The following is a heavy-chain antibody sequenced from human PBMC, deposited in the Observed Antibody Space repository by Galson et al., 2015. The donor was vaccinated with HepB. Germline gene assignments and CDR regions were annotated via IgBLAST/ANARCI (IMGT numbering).Heavy chain of an antibody. CDR1: GYTFSNYG. J-gene: IGHJ4*02. Sequence: SVKVSCKASGYTFSNYGMSWLRQAPGQGLEWMGWISAYNGNTEYAQKFQGRVSMTTDTPTSTAYMELRSLRSDDTAIYYCARTNDYGDYYFEYWGQGTLIAVSS. D-gene: IGHD4-17*01. CDR3: ARTNDYGDYYFEY. CDR2: ISAYNGNT. V-gene: IGHV1-18*01.